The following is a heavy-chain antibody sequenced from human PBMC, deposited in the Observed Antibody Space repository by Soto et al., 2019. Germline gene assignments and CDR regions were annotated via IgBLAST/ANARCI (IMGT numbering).Heavy chain of an antibody. J-gene: IGHJ2*01. Sequence: PSETLSLTCTVSGGFISSGGYYWSWIRQHPGKGLEWIGYIYYSGSTYYNPSLKSRVTISVDTSKNQFSLKLSSVTAADTAVYYCARSSPGGLRGYDKNKSWYFDLWGRGTLVTVSS. CDR1: GGFISSGGYY. CDR2: IYYSGST. V-gene: IGHV4-31*03. D-gene: IGHD3-3*01. CDR3: ARSSPGGLRGYDKNKSWYFDL.